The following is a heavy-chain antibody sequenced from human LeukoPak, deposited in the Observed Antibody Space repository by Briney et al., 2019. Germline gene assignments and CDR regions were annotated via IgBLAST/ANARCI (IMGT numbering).Heavy chain of an antibody. D-gene: IGHD3-9*01. J-gene: IGHJ4*02. CDR3: ARGRLVMKY. Sequence: SETLSLTCTVSGYSISSGYYWGWVRQPPGKGLEWIGTVYHSGSTNYNPSLKSRVTISVDTSKNQFSLKLSSVTAADTAVYYCARGRLVMKYWGQGTLVTVSS. V-gene: IGHV4-38-2*02. CDR2: VYHSGST. CDR1: GYSISSGYY.